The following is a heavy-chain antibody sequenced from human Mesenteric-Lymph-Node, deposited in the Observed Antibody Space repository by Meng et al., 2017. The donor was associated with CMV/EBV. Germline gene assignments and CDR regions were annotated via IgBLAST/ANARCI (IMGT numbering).Heavy chain of an antibody. CDR3: AKASITVVVPAAPSDY. D-gene: IGHD2-2*01. V-gene: IGHV3-7*01. CDR2: IKQDGSEK. Sequence: GESLKISCAASGFTFSSYWMSWVRQAPGKGLEWVANIKQDGSEKYYVDSVKGRFTISRDNSNNTLYLQMNSLRTEDTAVYYCAKASITVVVPAAPSDYWGQGTLVTVSS. J-gene: IGHJ4*02. CDR1: GFTFSSYW.